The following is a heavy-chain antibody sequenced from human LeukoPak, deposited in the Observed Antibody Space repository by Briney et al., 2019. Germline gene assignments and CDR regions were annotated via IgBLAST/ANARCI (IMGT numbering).Heavy chain of an antibody. V-gene: IGHV3-33*01. Sequence: GSLRLSCAASGFTFSTYGMHWVRRAPGKGLEGVAVIWYDGITKYYVDSVKGRFTISRDNSKNILYLQMNSLRGEDTAVYYCARGNLRGGYYFDYWGQGALVTVSS. CDR2: IWYDGITK. D-gene: IGHD3-10*01. CDR3: ARGNLRGGYYFDY. CDR1: GFTFSTYG. J-gene: IGHJ4*02.